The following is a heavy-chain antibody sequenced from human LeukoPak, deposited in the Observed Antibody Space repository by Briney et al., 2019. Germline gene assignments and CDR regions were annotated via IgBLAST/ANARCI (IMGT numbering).Heavy chain of an antibody. D-gene: IGHD3-16*01. CDR1: GYTFTGYY. J-gene: IGHJ3*02. CDR3: AREGGGDERAFDI. V-gene: IGHV1-2*02. Sequence: ASVTVSCKASGYTFTGYYMHWVRQAPGQGLEWMGWINPNSGGTNYAQKFQGRVTMTRDTSISTAYMELSRLRSDDTAVYYCAREGGGDERAFDIWGQGTMVTVSS. CDR2: INPNSGGT.